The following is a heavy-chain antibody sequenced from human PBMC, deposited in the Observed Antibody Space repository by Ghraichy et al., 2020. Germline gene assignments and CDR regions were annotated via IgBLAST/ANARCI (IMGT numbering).Heavy chain of an antibody. D-gene: IGHD2-2*01. CDR3: AKNHIHSHSCCYSFVY. V-gene: IGHV3-23*01. J-gene: IGHJ4*02. Sequence: GGSLRLSCAASGFTFSSYAMNWVRQAPGKGLEWVSGISGSGGGAFYADSVKGRFTISRDNSKNTLYLQMSSLGAEDTAVYYCAKNHIHSHSCCYSFVYWGQGTLVTVSS. CDR1: GFTFSSYA. CDR2: ISGSGGGA.